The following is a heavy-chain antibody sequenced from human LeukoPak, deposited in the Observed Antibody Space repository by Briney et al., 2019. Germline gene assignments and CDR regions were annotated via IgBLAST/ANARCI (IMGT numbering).Heavy chain of an antibody. CDR1: GFTFSSYA. CDR3: ARGYCGGGSCQIGFYYYGMDV. D-gene: IGHD2-15*01. CDR2: ISGSGGST. Sequence: PGGSLRLSCAASGFTFSSYAMSWVRQAPGKGLEWVSGISGSGGSTYYADSVKGRFTISRDNSKNTLYLQMNSLRAEDTAVYYCARGYCGGGSCQIGFYYYGMDVWGKGTTVTVSS. V-gene: IGHV3-23*01. J-gene: IGHJ6*04.